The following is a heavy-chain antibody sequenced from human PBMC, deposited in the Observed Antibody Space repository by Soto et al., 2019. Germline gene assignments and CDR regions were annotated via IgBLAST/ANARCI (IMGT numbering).Heavy chain of an antibody. J-gene: IGHJ6*02. CDR3: ARVCYNFGSRYHYYGMDV. V-gene: IGHV1-69*06. Sequence: QVRLVQSGAEVKKPGSSVKVSCEASGGTFSSYAVTWVRQAPGQGLEWMGGIIPIVTTPNYAQKVQGRLTISADKTTSKSYMELSSLRSEDTGVYYCARVCYNFGSRYHYYGMDVWGQGTTVIVSS. CDR2: IIPIVTTP. CDR1: GGTFSSYA. D-gene: IGHD3-3*01.